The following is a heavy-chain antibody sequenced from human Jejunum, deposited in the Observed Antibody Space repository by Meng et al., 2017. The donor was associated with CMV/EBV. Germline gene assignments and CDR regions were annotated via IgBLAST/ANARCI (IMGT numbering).Heavy chain of an antibody. J-gene: IGHJ5*02. CDR2: ISVYNGNS. V-gene: IGHV1-18*01. CDR1: GYTFNAYG. D-gene: IGHD4-23*01. CDR3: ATPYGGNSRGGFDP. Sequence: ASGYTFNAYGVAGVRQAPGQGVEWMGWISVYNGNSNYAQKFQGRVTMNTDTSTSTAYMELRNLRDDDTAVYYCATPYGGNSRGGFDPWGQGTLVTVSS.